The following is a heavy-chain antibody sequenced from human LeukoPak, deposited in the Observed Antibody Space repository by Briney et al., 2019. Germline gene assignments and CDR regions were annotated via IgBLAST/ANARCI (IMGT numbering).Heavy chain of an antibody. CDR3: AGGYSSGWTPIDP. D-gene: IGHD6-19*01. J-gene: IGHJ5*02. CDR1: GGSISSYY. CDR2: IYTSGST. V-gene: IGHV4-4*07. Sequence: PSETLSLTCTVSGGSISSYYRSWIRQPAGKGLEWIGRIYTSGSTNYNPSLKSRVTISVDKSKNQFSLKLSSVTAADTAVYYCAGGYSSGWTPIDPWGQGTLVTVSS.